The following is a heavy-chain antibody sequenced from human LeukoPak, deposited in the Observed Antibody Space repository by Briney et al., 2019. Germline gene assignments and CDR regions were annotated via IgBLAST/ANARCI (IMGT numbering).Heavy chain of an antibody. CDR3: ARPGTLGYSGNYYYFDY. J-gene: IGHJ4*02. D-gene: IGHD1-26*01. V-gene: IGHV1-2*02. Sequence: GASVKVSCKASGYTFTGYYMHWVRQAPGQGLEWMGWINPNSGGTNYAQKFQGRVTMTRDTSISTAYMELSRLRSDDTAVYSCARPGTLGYSGNYYYFDYWGQGTLVTVSS. CDR2: INPNSGGT. CDR1: GYTFTGYY.